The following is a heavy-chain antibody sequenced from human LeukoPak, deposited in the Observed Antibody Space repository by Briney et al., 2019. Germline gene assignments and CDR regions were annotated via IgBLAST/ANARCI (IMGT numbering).Heavy chain of an antibody. Sequence: PSATLSLTCAVHGGSFSGYYWSWIRQPPGKGLEWIGEINHSGSTNYNPSLKSRVTISVDASKNQFSLKLSSVTAADTAVYYCARITGTTFMDYWGQGTLVTVSS. CDR3: ARITGTTFMDY. D-gene: IGHD1-7*01. V-gene: IGHV4-34*01. J-gene: IGHJ4*02. CDR2: INHSGST. CDR1: GGSFSGYY.